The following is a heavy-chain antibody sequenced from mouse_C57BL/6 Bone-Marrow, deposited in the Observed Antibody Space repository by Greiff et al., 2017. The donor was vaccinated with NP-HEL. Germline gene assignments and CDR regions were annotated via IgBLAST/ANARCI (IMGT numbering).Heavy chain of an antibody. D-gene: IGHD1-1*01. CDR2: IYPGDGDT. CDR1: GYAFSSYW. Sequence: QVQLQQPGTELVKPGTSVKISCKASGYAFSSYWMNWVKERPGKGLEWIGQIYPGDGDTKYNGKFKGKATLTADKSSSTDYMQVRRLTSEDSAVYFCARGDYGSSRFGYAMDYWGQGTSVTVSS. J-gene: IGHJ4*01. V-gene: IGHV1-80*01. CDR3: ARGDYGSSRFGYAMDY.